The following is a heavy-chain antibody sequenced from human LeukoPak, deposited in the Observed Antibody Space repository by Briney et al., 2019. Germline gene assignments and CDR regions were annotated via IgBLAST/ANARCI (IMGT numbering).Heavy chain of an antibody. CDR3: APGPRYYDFLTGYRTGYFVV. D-gene: IGHD3-9*01. Sequence: PSETLSLTCAVYGGSFSGYYWSWIRQPPGKGLEWIGEINHSGSTNYNPSLTSRVTISVDTSKNQFSLTLSSVTAADTAVSYFAPGPRYYDFLTGYRTGYFVVRGRGTLVTVPS. J-gene: IGHJ2*01. V-gene: IGHV4-34*01. CDR1: GGSFSGYY. CDR2: INHSGST.